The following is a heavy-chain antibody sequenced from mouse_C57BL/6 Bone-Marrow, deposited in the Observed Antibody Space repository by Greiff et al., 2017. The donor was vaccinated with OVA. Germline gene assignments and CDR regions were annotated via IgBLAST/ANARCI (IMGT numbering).Heavy chain of an antibody. CDR1: GYSITSGYY. V-gene: IGHV3-6*01. J-gene: IGHJ4*01. CDR2: ISYDGSN. D-gene: IGHD2-4*01. CDR3: ARGLYYDYDRGFCYAMDY. Sequence: EVQLQESGPGLVKPSQSLSLTCSVTGYSITSGYYWNWIRQFPGNKLEWMGYISYDGSNNYNPSLKNRISITRDTSKNQFFLKLNSVTTEDTATYYCARGLYYDYDRGFCYAMDYWGQGTSVTVSS.